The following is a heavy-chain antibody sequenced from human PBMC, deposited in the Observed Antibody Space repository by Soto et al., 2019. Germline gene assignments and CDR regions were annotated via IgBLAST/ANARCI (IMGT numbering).Heavy chain of an antibody. CDR2: IGISSTIT. CDR3: ASIPTFMVLTPRDY. Sequence: EVQFLESGGGLVQPGGSLRLSCATSGLDFSGFSMNWVRQAPGKGLEWVSSIGISSTITYYAYSVKGRFTFSRDNSKSTLYLQMDSLKVEDTAFYYCASIPTFMVLTPRDYWGQGTLVTVSA. V-gene: IGHV3-23*05. CDR1: GLDFSGFS. D-gene: IGHD2-21*02. J-gene: IGHJ4*02.